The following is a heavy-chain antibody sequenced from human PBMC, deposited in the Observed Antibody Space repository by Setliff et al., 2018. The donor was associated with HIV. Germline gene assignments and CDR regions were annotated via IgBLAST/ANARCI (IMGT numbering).Heavy chain of an antibody. Sequence: ASVKVSCKASGYTFTSYAMHLVRQAPGQRLEGMGWINAGNGNTKYSPRFQGRVTITRDTSARTTYMELSSLRSEDTAVYYGARGSLWRTAFDIWGQGTMVTVSS. J-gene: IGHJ3*02. V-gene: IGHV1-3*01. D-gene: IGHD3-10*01. CDR3: ARGSLWRTAFDI. CDR1: GYTFTSYA. CDR2: INAGNGNT.